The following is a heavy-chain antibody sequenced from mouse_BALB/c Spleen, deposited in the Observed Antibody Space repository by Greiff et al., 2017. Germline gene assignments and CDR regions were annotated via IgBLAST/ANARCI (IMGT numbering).Heavy chain of an antibody. CDR1: GFTFSSYT. J-gene: IGHJ3*01. Sequence: EVQLVESGGGLVQPGGSLKLSCAASGFTFSSYTMSWVRQTPEKRLEWVAYISNGGGSTYYPDTVKGRFTISRDNAKNTLYLQMSSLKSEDTAMYYCARHYGNYGSFAYWGQGTLVTVSA. CDR3: ARHYGNYGSFAY. CDR2: ISNGGGST. D-gene: IGHD2-1*01. V-gene: IGHV5-12-2*01.